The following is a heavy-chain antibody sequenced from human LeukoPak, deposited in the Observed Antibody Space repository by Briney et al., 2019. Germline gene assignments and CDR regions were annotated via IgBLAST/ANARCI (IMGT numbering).Heavy chain of an antibody. V-gene: IGHV4-34*01. Sequence: SETLSLTCTVYGGSFSGYYWSWIRQPPGKGLEWIGEINHSGSTNYNPSLKSRVTISVDTSKNQFSLKLSSVTAADTAVYYCARRYYDSSGYYSYFDYWGQGTLVTVSS. J-gene: IGHJ4*02. CDR3: ARRYYDSSGYYSYFDY. CDR1: GGSFSGYY. CDR2: INHSGST. D-gene: IGHD3-22*01.